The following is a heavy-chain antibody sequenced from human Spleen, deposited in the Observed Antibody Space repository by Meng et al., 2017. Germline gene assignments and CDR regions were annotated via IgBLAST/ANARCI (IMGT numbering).Heavy chain of an antibody. CDR1: GLSVSSKY. V-gene: IGHV3-53*04. J-gene: IGHJ4*02. Sequence: GESLKISCAASGLSVSSKYMTWVRQAPGKGLEWVAVLYTGGNTYYADSVRGRFTISRHNSKNTLYLQMNSLRGEDTAVYSCASFSDDFYGVDYWGQETLVTVS. CDR2: LYTGGNT. CDR3: ASFSDDFYGVDY. D-gene: IGHD2-21*02.